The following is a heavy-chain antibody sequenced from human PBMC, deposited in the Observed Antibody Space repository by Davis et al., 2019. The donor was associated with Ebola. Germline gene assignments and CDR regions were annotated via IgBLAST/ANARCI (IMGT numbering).Heavy chain of an antibody. Sequence: MPSETLSLTCALSAGFFSGYYWSWIRQPPGKVLAWIGEINHSGSTNYIPSLKSRVTISVDTSKNQFSLKLSSVTAADTAVYYCATGGYSYGLDYWGQGTLVTVSS. D-gene: IGHD5-18*01. CDR3: ATGGYSYGLDY. CDR2: INHSGST. CDR1: AGFFSGYY. V-gene: IGHV4-34*01. J-gene: IGHJ4*02.